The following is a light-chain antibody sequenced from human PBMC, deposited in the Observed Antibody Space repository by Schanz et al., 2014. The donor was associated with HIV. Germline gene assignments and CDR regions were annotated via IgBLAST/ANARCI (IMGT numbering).Light chain of an antibody. CDR1: QDIGND. CDR2: AAS. CDR3: QQSYSTPLT. V-gene: IGKV1-39*01. J-gene: IGKJ4*01. Sequence: DIQMTQSPSSLSASVGDRVTITCRASQDIGNDLGWYQQRPGKAPKRLIYAASTLQSGVPSRFSGSGSGTDFTLTISSLQPEDFATYYCQQSYSTPLTFGGGTKVEIK.